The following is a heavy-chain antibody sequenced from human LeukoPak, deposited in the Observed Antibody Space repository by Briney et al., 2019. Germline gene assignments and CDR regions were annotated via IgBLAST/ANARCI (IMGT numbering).Heavy chain of an antibody. V-gene: IGHV3-7*01. CDR1: GFTFSSYW. J-gene: IGHJ4*02. Sequence: GGSLRLSCAASGFTFSSYWMSWVRQAPGKGLEWVANIKQDGSEKYYVDSVKGRFTISRDNAKNSLYLQMNSLRAEDTALYYCAKEDYYGSGSYLGYWGQGTLVTVSS. CDR3: AKEDYYGSGSYLGY. CDR2: IKQDGSEK. D-gene: IGHD3-10*01.